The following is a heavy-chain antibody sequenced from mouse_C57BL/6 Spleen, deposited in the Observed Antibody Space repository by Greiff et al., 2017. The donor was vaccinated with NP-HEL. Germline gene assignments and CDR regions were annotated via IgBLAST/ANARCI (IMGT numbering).Heavy chain of an antibody. D-gene: IGHD2-5*01. CDR3: ARSDYSNPYYFDY. CDR2: IYPGSGST. J-gene: IGHJ2*01. Sequence: VQLQQPGAELVKPGASVKMSCKASGYTFTSYWITWVKQRPGQGLEWIGDIYPGSGSTNYNEKFKSKATLTVDTSSSTAYMQLSSLTSEDSAVYYCARSDYSNPYYFDYWGQGTTLTVSS. V-gene: IGHV1-55*01. CDR1: GYTFTSYW.